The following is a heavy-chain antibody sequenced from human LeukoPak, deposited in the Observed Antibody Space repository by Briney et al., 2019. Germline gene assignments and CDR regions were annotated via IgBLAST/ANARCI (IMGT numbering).Heavy chain of an antibody. J-gene: IGHJ3*01. D-gene: IGHD5-24*01. Sequence: GGSLRLSCAASGFTFSTYAMSWVRQAPGKGLEWDSVISGSGSSTYYADSVKGRFTISRDNSKNTLYLQMNSLRAEDTAVYYCAKEMATIRAFDFWGPGTMVTVSS. V-gene: IGHV3-23*01. CDR3: AKEMATIRAFDF. CDR1: GFTFSTYA. CDR2: ISGSGSST.